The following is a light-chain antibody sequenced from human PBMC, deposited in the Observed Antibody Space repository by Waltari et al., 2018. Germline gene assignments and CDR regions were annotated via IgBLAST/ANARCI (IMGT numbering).Light chain of an antibody. V-gene: IGLV2-14*03. Sequence: SSLTQPARVSGSPGQSVTISCSGTERAMGGKNFVSWYQQPPGKAPILSFYDVNNRLSGLSHRFSGSKSGNTASLTISGLQAADEADYYCSSYTNGLIFAVGTKLTVL. CDR1: ERAMGGKNF. J-gene: IGLJ2*01. CDR3: SSYTNGLI. CDR2: DVN.